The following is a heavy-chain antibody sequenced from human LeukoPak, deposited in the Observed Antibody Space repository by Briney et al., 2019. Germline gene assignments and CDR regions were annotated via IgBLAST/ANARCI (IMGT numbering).Heavy chain of an antibody. Sequence: ASVKVSCKASGGTFSSYAISWVRQAPGQGLEWMGGIIPIFGTANYAQKFQGRVTITTDESTSTAYMELSSLRSEDTAVYYCARVGGNYYDSSSSEYFQHWGQGTLVTVSS. CDR2: IIPIFGTA. D-gene: IGHD3-22*01. V-gene: IGHV1-69*05. J-gene: IGHJ1*01. CDR1: GGTFSSYA. CDR3: ARVGGNYYDSSSSEYFQH.